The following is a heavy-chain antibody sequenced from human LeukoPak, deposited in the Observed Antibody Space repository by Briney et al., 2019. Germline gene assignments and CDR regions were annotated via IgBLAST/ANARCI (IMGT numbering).Heavy chain of an antibody. D-gene: IGHD4-11*01. Sequence: GGSLRLSCAASGFTFSSYAMAWVRQAPGKGLKWVSVIGGSGGCAYYADSVRGRFTISRDNSKNTLYLQMHSLRAEDTAVYYCAKCHSDYIFDYWGQGTLVTVSS. J-gene: IGHJ4*02. V-gene: IGHV3-23*01. CDR2: IGGSGGCA. CDR3: AKCHSDYIFDY. CDR1: GFTFSSYA.